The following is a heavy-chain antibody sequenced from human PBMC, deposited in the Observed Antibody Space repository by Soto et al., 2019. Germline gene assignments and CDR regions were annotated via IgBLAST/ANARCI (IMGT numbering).Heavy chain of an antibody. CDR3: ARDAKRDYYYGMDV. J-gene: IGHJ6*02. Sequence: SEPLSLTCTVSGGSISSGGYYWSWIRQHPGKGLEWIGYIYYSGSTYYNPSLKSRVTISVDTSKNQFSLKLSSVTAADTAVYYCARDAKRDYYYGMDVWGQGTTVTVSS. CDR2: IYYSGST. CDR1: GGSISSGGYY. V-gene: IGHV4-31*03.